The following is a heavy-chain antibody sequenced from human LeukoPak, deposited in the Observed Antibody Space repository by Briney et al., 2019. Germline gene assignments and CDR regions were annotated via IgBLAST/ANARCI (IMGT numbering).Heavy chain of an antibody. D-gene: IGHD4-17*01. Sequence: AGGSLRLSCAASGFTFNDYYMNWIRQAPGKGLEWVSYISSSGVTIYYADSVKGRFTISRDNSKNTLYLQMNSLRAEDTAVYYCAKADYGDYTWSWFDPWGQGTLVTVSS. J-gene: IGHJ5*02. CDR3: AKADYGDYTWSWFDP. CDR1: GFTFNDYY. V-gene: IGHV3-11*01. CDR2: ISSSGVTI.